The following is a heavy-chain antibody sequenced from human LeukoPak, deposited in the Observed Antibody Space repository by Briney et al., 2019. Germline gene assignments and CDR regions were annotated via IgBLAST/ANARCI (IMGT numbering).Heavy chain of an antibody. CDR2: IIPILGIA. CDR1: GGTFSSYA. J-gene: IGHJ4*02. CDR3: ARSLDYYDSSGYTFDY. D-gene: IGHD3-22*01. Sequence: SVKVSCKASGGTFSSYAISWVRQAPGQGLEWMGRIIPILGIANYAQKFQGRVTITADKSTSTAYMELRSLRSDDTAVYYCARSLDYYDSSGYTFDYWGQGTLVTVSS. V-gene: IGHV1-69*04.